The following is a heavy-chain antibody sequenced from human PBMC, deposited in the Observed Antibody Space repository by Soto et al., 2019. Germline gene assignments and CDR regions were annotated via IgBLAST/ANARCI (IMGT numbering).Heavy chain of an antibody. J-gene: IGHJ4*02. CDR2: ISSSGSTI. Sequence: GGSLRLSCAASGFTFSDYYMSWIRQAPGKGLEWVSYISSSGSTIYYADSVKGRFTISRDNAKNSLYLQMNSLRAEDTAVYYCARDRSIVATISDYWGQGTLVTVSS. CDR1: GFTFSDYY. V-gene: IGHV3-11*01. CDR3: ARDRSIVATISDY. D-gene: IGHD5-12*01.